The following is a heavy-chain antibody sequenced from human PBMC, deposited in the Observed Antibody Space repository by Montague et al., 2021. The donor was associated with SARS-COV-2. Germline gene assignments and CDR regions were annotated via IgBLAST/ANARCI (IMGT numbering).Heavy chain of an antibody. Sequence: SETLSLTCTVSGGSISSSSYYWGWIRQPPGKGLEWIGSIYYSGSTYYNPSLKSRVTISVDTSKNQFSLKLSSVTAADTAVYYCARLKAPYCSSTSCCSASWFDPWGQGTLVTVSS. D-gene: IGHD2-2*01. CDR2: IYYSGST. J-gene: IGHJ5*02. CDR3: ARLKAPYCSSTSCCSASWFDP. V-gene: IGHV4-39*01. CDR1: GGSISSSSYY.